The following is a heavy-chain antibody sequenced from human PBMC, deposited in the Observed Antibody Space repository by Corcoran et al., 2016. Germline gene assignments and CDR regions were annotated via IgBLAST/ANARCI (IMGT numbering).Heavy chain of an antibody. V-gene: IGHV1-18*01. J-gene: IGHJ4*02. CDR3: ARDWAAEMVGATHPFDQ. Sequence: QVQLVQSGDEVKKPGASVKVSCKASGYNFIRYGLSWVRQAPGQGLEWMGRIRTYNGNRNSAQKLQGRVTMTTDTSTNTAYLELRRLRYDDTAVDYWARDWAAEMVGATHPFDQWGQGTLVTVSS. CDR1: GYNFIRYG. CDR2: IRTYNGNR. D-gene: IGHD1-26*01.